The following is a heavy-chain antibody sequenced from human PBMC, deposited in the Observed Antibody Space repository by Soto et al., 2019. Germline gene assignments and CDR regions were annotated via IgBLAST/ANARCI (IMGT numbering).Heavy chain of an antibody. CDR3: ARDLHYGDYWGGWFDP. Sequence: QVQLVQSGAEVKKPGSSVTVSCKASGGTFSSYAISWVRQAPGQGLEWMGGIIPIFGTANYAQKFQGRVTITADESTSTAYMELSSLRSEDTAVYYCARDLHYGDYWGGWFDPWGQGTLVTVSS. D-gene: IGHD4-17*01. CDR1: GGTFSSYA. J-gene: IGHJ5*02. CDR2: IIPIFGTA. V-gene: IGHV1-69*01.